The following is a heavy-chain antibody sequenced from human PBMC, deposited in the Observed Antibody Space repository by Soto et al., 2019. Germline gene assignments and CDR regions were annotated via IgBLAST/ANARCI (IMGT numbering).Heavy chain of an antibody. D-gene: IGHD6-19*01. V-gene: IGHV4-38-2*02. CDR2: IYHGGTT. Sequence: SETLSLTCTVSGYSISSGSYCAWIRQPPGKGPEWIASIYHGGTTFYNPSLKSRITISVDTSNNQFSLKLTSVTAADTAVYYCARVHVMVVAGSTFDYWGHGTLVTVSS. CDR1: GYSISSGSY. J-gene: IGHJ4*01. CDR3: ARVHVMVVAGSTFDY.